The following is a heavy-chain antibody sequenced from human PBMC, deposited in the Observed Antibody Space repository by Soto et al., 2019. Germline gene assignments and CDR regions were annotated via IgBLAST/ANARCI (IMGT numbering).Heavy chain of an antibody. CDR3: ARSQGGSSSLDIYYYYYYGMDV. V-gene: IGHV1-69*01. D-gene: IGHD2-15*01. CDR1: GGTFSSYA. Sequence: QVPLVQSGAEVKKPGSSVKVSCKAPGGTFSSYAISWVRQAPGQGLEWMGGIIPIFGTANYAQKFQGRVTITADESXXXXXXXXXXXXXXDTAVYYCARSQGGSSSLDIYYYYYYGMDVWGQGTTVTVSS. CDR2: IIPIFGTA. J-gene: IGHJ6*02.